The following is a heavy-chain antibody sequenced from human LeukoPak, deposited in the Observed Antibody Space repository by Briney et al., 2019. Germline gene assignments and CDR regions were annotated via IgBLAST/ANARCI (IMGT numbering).Heavy chain of an antibody. D-gene: IGHD3-16*02. CDR1: GFTFSSYA. CDR3: EKQGELSLRYYYYDMDV. J-gene: IGHJ6*03. CDR2: ISGSGGST. Sequence: PGGSLRLSCAASGFTFSSYAMSWVRRAPGKGLEWVSAISGSGGSTYYADSVKGRFTISRDNSKNTLYLQMNSLRAEDTAVYYCEKQGELSLRYYYYDMDVWGKGTTVTVSS. V-gene: IGHV3-23*01.